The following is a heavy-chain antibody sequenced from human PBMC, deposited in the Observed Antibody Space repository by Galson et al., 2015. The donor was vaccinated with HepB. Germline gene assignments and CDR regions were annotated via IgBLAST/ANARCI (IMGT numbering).Heavy chain of an antibody. Sequence: QSGAEVKKPGASVKVSCKASGYTFTSYAMHWVRQAPGQRLEWMGWINAGNGNTKYSQKFQGRVTITRDTSASTAYMELSSLRSEDTAVYYCARDYSSSWYGAKPRGFDPWGQGTLVTVSS. D-gene: IGHD6-13*01. J-gene: IGHJ5*02. V-gene: IGHV1-3*01. CDR2: INAGNGNT. CDR1: GYTFTSYA. CDR3: ARDYSSSWYGAKPRGFDP.